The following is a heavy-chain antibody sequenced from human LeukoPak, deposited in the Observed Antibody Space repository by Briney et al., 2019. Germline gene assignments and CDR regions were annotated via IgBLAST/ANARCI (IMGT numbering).Heavy chain of an antibody. CDR3: ARDSYPGIAVAGTI. Sequence: ASVKVSCKASGYTFSSYDINWVRQATGQGLEWMGYMNPNSGNTNYAQKLQGRVTMTTDTSTSTAYMELRSLRSDDTAVYYCARDSYPGIAVAGTIWGQGTLVTVSS. V-gene: IGHV1-18*01. CDR2: MNPNSGNT. CDR1: GYTFSSYD. D-gene: IGHD6-19*01. J-gene: IGHJ4*02.